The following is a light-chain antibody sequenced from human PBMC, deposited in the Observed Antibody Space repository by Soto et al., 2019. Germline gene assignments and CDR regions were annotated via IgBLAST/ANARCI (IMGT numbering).Light chain of an antibody. CDR2: MNN. J-gene: IGLJ3*02. CDR3: VAWDDDLSARV. Sequence: QSVLTQPPSLSGTPGQTVTISCLGSRSNIGSSIVHWYQQLPGTAPKHLIYMNNQRPAGVPDRFSGSKSGTLASLVISALRSEDEADYYCVAWDDDLSARVFGGGTKLTVL. V-gene: IGLV1-47*01. CDR1: RSNIGSSI.